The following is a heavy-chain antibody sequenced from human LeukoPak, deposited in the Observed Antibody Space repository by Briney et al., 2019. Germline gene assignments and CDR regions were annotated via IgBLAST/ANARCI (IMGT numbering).Heavy chain of an antibody. Sequence: GGSLRLSCAASGFTFSDYYMSWIRQAPGKGLEWVSYISSSGSFIYYADSVKGRFTISRDNAKNSLYLQMNSLRAEDTAIYYCARDLSVGAKPNLGFDYWGQETLVTVSS. CDR3: ARDLSVGAKPNLGFDY. J-gene: IGHJ4*02. V-gene: IGHV3-11*04. D-gene: IGHD1-26*01. CDR2: ISSSGSFI. CDR1: GFTFSDYY.